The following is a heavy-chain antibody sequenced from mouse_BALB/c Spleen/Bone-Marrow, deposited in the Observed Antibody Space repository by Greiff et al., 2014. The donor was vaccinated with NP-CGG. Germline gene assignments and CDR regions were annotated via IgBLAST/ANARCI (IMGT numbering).Heavy chain of an antibody. CDR1: GFTSSDYG. V-gene: IGHV5-15*02. CDR2: ISNLAYSI. J-gene: IGHJ4*01. CDR3: ARRGGAMDY. Sequence: EVKLVESGGGLVQPGGSRKLSCAASGFTSSDYGMSWVRQAPGTGPEWVAFISNLAYSIYYADTVTGRFTISRENAKNTLYLEKSRLRARDAAKKYGARRGGAMDYWGQGTSVTGST.